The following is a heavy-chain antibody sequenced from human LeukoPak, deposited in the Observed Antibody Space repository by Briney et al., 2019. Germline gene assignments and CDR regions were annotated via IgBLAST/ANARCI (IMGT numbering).Heavy chain of an antibody. CDR2: IRSKAYGGTT. Sequence: GGSLRLSCAASGFTFSSYAMSWVRQAPGKGLEWVGFIRSKAYGGTTEYAASVKGRFTISRDDSKSIAYLQMNSLKTEDTAVYYCTRGSAAVASYYFDYWGQGTLVTVSS. D-gene: IGHD6-19*01. CDR1: GFTFSSYA. J-gene: IGHJ4*02. CDR3: TRGSAAVASYYFDY. V-gene: IGHV3-49*04.